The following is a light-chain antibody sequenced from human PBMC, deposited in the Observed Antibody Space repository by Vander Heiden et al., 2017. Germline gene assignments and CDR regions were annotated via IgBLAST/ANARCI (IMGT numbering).Light chain of an antibody. CDR1: NSNIGSNC. J-gene: IGLJ3*02. V-gene: IGLV1-44*01. CDR3: APWDDSLNAWV. Sequence: SVLTQAPSASGTPVPAGTISWYGTNSNIGSNCVNWYQHGPGMAPKLLIYRNDQRPSGVPDRFSGSKSGTSVSLAISGLQAEDEADYYCAPWDDSLNAWVFGGGTKVTVL. CDR2: RND.